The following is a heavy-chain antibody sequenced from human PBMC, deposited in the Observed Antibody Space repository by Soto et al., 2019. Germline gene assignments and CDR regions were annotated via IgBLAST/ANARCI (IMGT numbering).Heavy chain of an antibody. CDR2: ISYDGSNK. J-gene: IGHJ4*02. CDR3: AKDLGCSGGSCYGQDY. V-gene: IGHV3-30*18. D-gene: IGHD2-15*01. CDR1: GFTFSSYG. Sequence: GGSLRLSCAASGFTFSSYGMHWVRQAPGKGLEWVAAISYDGSNKYYADSVKGRLTISRDNSKNTLYLQMNSLRADDTAVYYCAKDLGCSGGSCYGQDYWGQGTLVTVSS.